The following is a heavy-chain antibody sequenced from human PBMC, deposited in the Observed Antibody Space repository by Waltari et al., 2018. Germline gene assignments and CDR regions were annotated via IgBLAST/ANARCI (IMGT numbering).Heavy chain of an antibody. CDR1: GFIFADYY. V-gene: IGHV3-72*01. CDR2: IANRANSYIT. D-gene: IGHD3-22*01. CDR3: VRGGYYYDSNGGYFQF. Sequence: VQLVESGGGLVHPGGSLRVSCVVSGFIFADYYMDWVRQAPGKAPEWVGRIANRANSYITEYPASMKGRFTISREDSKNLLFLQMTDLKSEDTAIYYCVRGGYYYDSNGGYFQFWGRGTLVTVSS. J-gene: IGHJ1*01.